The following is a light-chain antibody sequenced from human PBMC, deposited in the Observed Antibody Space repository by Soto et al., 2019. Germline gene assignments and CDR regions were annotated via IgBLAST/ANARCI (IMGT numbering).Light chain of an antibody. CDR1: QSVSDS. CDR2: DAS. V-gene: IGKV3-11*01. Sequence: EIVLTQSPVTLSLSPGERATLSCRASQSVSDSLAWYQQRSGQAPRLLIYDASNRAAAIPARFSGSGSGTDFTLTISSLEPEDFAAYYCQQRHNWPLTFGGGTKVEI. CDR3: QQRHNWPLT. J-gene: IGKJ4*01.